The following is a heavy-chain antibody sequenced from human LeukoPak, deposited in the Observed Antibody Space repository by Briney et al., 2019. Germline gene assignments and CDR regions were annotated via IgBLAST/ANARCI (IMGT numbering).Heavy chain of an antibody. CDR3: ARDLNYRLDY. V-gene: IGHV1-69*04. D-gene: IGHD1-7*01. CDR2: IIPILGIA. Sequence: GASVKVSCKASGGTFSSYTISWVRQAPGQGLEWVGRIIPILGIANYAQKFQGRVTITADKSTSTAYMELSSLRSEDTAVYYCARDLNYRLDYWGQGTLVTVSS. CDR1: GGTFSSYT. J-gene: IGHJ4*02.